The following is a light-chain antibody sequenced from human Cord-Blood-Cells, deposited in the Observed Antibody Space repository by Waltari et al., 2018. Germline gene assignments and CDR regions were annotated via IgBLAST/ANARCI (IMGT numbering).Light chain of an antibody. CDR3: QQRSNWPRA. J-gene: IGKJ3*01. V-gene: IGKV3-11*01. CDR2: DAS. CDR1: QSVSSY. Sequence: EIVLTQSPATLSLSTGERDTLSCRASQSVSSYLAWYQQKPGQAPRLLIYDASNRATGIPARFSGSGSVTDFTLTISSLEPEDFAVYYCQQRSNWPRAFGPGTKVDIK.